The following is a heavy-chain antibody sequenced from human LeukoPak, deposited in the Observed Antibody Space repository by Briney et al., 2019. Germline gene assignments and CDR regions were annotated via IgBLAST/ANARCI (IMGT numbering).Heavy chain of an antibody. J-gene: IGHJ6*03. Sequence: ASVKVSCKASGYTFTSYYMHRVRQAPGQGLEWMGLINPSGGVTDYAQRFQGRVTMTRDMSTSTVYMELSSLRSEDTAVYYCARAGGVYYYYMDVWGKGTTVTVSS. D-gene: IGHD3-10*01. CDR1: GYTFTSYY. CDR2: INPSGGVT. V-gene: IGHV1-46*01. CDR3: ARAGGVYYYYMDV.